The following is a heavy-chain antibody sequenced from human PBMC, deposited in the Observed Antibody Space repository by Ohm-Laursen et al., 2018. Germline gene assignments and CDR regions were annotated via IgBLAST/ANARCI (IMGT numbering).Heavy chain of an antibody. Sequence: SLRLSCAASGFTLNSHAMGWVRQTPGKGLEWVSAISGSGGSTYYADSVKGRFTISRDNSKNTLYLQMNSLRAKDTAVYYCAKSSYDFWSGYYHWFDPWGQGTLVTVSS. D-gene: IGHD3-3*01. CDR2: ISGSGGST. J-gene: IGHJ5*02. CDR3: AKSSYDFWSGYYHWFDP. CDR1: GFTLNSHA. V-gene: IGHV3-23*01.